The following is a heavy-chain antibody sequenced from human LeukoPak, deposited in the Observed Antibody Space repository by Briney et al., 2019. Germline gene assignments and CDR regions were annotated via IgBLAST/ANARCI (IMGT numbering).Heavy chain of an antibody. V-gene: IGHV4-38-2*02. CDR1: RYSISSGYY. CDR3: AKTNTGTYSSYYYYYMDV. Sequence: SETLSLTCTVSRYSISSGYYWGWIRQPPGKGLEWIGSIYHSGSTYYNPSLKSRVTISGDTSKNQFSLKLSSVTAADTAVYYCAKTNTGTYSSYYYYYMDVWGKGTTVTVSS. J-gene: IGHJ6*03. CDR2: IYHSGST. D-gene: IGHD4-17*01.